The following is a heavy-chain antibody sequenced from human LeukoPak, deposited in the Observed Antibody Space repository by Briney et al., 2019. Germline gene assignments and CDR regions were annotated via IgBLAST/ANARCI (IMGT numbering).Heavy chain of an antibody. CDR1: GGTFSSYA. Sequence: GGSLRLSCAASGGTFSSYAISWVRQAPGQGLEWMGGIIPIFGTANYAQKFQGRVTITADESTSTAYMELSSLRSEDTAVYYCARGPSGYDSSYYYGMDVWGQGTTVTVSS. CDR3: ARGPSGYDSSYYYGMDV. D-gene: IGHD5-12*01. J-gene: IGHJ6*02. V-gene: IGHV1-69*01. CDR2: IIPIFGTA.